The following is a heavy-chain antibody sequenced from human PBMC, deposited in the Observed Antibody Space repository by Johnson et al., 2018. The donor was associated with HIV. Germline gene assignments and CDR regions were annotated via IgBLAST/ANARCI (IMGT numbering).Heavy chain of an antibody. V-gene: IGHV3-11*04. D-gene: IGHD5-18*01. J-gene: IGHJ3*02. CDR3: ARAYSYGYGDTDALDM. CDR2: ISGSGRSI. Sequence: QVQLVESGGGLVKPGGSLRLSCGGTGFTFSDYFMSWIRQAPGKGLEWVSYISGSGRSIYYADSLKGRFRISRDNSKNSLYLQMNSLRAEDTAVYFCARAYSYGYGDTDALDMWGQGTMVTVS. CDR1: GFTFSDYF.